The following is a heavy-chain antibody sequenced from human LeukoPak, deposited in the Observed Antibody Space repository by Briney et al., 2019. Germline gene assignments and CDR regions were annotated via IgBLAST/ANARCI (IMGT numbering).Heavy chain of an antibody. Sequence: SETLSLTCTVSGGSISNYYWSWIRQPAGKGLEWIGRMYNSGSTNYNPSLKSRVTMSIDTPKNQFSLKLTSVTAADTAVYYCAREGMVRGVRALDYYYYYMDVWGKGTTVTISS. D-gene: IGHD3-10*01. CDR3: AREGMVRGVRALDYYYYYMDV. V-gene: IGHV4-4*07. CDR1: GGSISNYY. CDR2: MYNSGST. J-gene: IGHJ6*03.